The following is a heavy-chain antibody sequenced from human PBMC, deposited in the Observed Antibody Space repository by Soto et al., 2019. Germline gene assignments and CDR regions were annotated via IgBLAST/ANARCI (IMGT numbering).Heavy chain of an antibody. J-gene: IGHJ4*02. D-gene: IGHD3-22*01. CDR3: ARADYYDSSGFYYDG. V-gene: IGHV1-46*01. Sequence: QVQLVQSGAEVKKPGASVKVSCKASGYIFTNHYIHWVRQAPGQGLEWMGIINPSGGSTNYLQKFQGRITMTRDTSTSTVYMELSSLRSEDTAVYFCARADYYDSSGFYYDGWGQGSLVTVSS. CDR2: INPSGGST. CDR1: GYIFTNHY.